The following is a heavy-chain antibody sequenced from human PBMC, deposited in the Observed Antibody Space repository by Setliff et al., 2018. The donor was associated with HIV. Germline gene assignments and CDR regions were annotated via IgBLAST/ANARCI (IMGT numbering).Heavy chain of an antibody. V-gene: IGHV4-34*01. Sequence: SETLSLTCAVYGGSFSDYFWTWIRQPPGKGLDWIGEINHSGSITYNPSLKSRFNMSVDTPKNQFSLKLASVSAADTAVYYCVRNDRWLNWFDVWGRGTVVTVSS. CDR3: VRNDRWLNWFDV. J-gene: IGHJ5*02. D-gene: IGHD3-16*01. CDR2: INHSGSI. CDR1: GGSFSDYF.